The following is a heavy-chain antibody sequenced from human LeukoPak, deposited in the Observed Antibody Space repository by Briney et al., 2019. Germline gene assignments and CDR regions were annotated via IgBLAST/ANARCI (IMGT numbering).Heavy chain of an antibody. Sequence: SVKVSCKASGGTFSSYAISWVRQAPGQGLEWMGGIIPIFGTANYAQKFQGRVTITADESTSTAYMELSSLRSEDTAVYYCARIYYYDSSGYYENPFDYWGQGTLVTVSS. CDR1: GGTFSSYA. CDR2: IIPIFGTA. CDR3: ARIYYYDSSGYYENPFDY. J-gene: IGHJ4*02. D-gene: IGHD3-22*01. V-gene: IGHV1-69*13.